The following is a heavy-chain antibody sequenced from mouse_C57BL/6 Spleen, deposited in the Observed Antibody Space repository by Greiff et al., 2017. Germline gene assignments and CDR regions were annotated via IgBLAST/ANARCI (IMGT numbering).Heavy chain of an antibody. CDR1: GFTFSSYA. Sequence: EVNLVESGEGLVKPGGSLKLSCAASGFTFSSYAMSWVRQTPEKRLEWVAYISIGGDYIYYADTVKGRFPISRDNARNTLYLQMSSLKSEDTAMYYCTREGELTEPYYFDYWGQGTTLTVSS. D-gene: IGHD4-1*01. J-gene: IGHJ2*01. V-gene: IGHV5-9-1*02. CDR3: TREGELTEPYYFDY. CDR2: ISIGGDYI.